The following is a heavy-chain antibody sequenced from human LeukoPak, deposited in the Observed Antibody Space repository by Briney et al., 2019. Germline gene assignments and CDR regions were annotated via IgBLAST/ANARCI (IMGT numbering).Heavy chain of an antibody. J-gene: IGHJ5*02. V-gene: IGHV1-18*01. CDR2: ISAYNGNT. D-gene: IGHD2-2*01. CDR1: GYTFTSYG. CDR3: ARDPRYCSSTSCYGWWFDP. Sequence: ASVKVSCKASGYTFTSYGISWVRQAPGQGPEWMGWISAYNGNTNYAQKLQGRVTMTTDTSTSTAYMELRSLRSDDTAVYYCARDPRYCSSTSCYGWWFDPWGQGTLVTVSS.